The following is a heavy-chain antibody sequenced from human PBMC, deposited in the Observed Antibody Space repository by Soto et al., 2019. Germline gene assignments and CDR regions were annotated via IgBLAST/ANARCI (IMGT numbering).Heavy chain of an antibody. D-gene: IGHD3-3*01. CDR2: IIPILGIA. CDR3: AREYYDFWSGYYDRYWYFDL. Sequence: QVQLVQSGAEVKKPGSSVKVSCKASGGTFSSYTISWVRQAPGQGLEWMGRIIPILGIANYAQKFQGRVTITADKSTSTAYMELSSLRSEDPAVYYCAREYYDFWSGYYDRYWYFDLWGRGTLVTVSS. J-gene: IGHJ2*01. V-gene: IGHV1-69*08. CDR1: GGTFSSYT.